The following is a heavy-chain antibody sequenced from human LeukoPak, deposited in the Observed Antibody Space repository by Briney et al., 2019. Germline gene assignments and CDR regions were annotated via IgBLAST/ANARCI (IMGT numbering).Heavy chain of an antibody. J-gene: IGHJ5*02. CDR1: GFTFTTSA. V-gene: IGHV3-23*01. CDR3: AKPNWNPESDWFDP. Sequence: GGSLRLSCAASGFTFTTSAMNWVRQAPGKGLEWVSGISGSGTSTYYADSVKGRFTISRDNSKSTLFLQMNSLRAEDTAVYYCAKPNWNPESDWFDPWGQGTLVTVSS. D-gene: IGHD1-1*01. CDR2: ISGSGTST.